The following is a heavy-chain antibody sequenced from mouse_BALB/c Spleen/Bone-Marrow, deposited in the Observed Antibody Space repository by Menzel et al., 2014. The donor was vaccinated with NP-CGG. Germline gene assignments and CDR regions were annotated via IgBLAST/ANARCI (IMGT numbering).Heavy chain of an antibody. D-gene: IGHD4-1*01. J-gene: IGHJ3*01. CDR3: ARYWDAY. V-gene: IGHV1-7*01. Sequence: VKLMESRAELAKPGASVKMSCKAFGYTFTNHWMHWVKQRPGQGLEWIGYIDPNTYYTRYNQKFKDKATLTADKSSSTAYLQLSSLTSEDSAVYYCARYWDAYWGQGTLVTVSA. CDR2: IDPNTYYT. CDR1: GYTFTNHW.